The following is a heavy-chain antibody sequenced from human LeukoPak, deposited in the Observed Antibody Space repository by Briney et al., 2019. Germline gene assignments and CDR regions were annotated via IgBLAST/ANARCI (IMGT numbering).Heavy chain of an antibody. CDR3: TFESNSYGLGSFDY. D-gene: IGHD5-18*01. Sequence: PGGSLRLSCAASGFTFSNAWMSWVRQAPGKGLEWVGRIKSKTDGGTTDYAAPVKGRFTISRDDSKNTLYLQMNSLKTEDTAVYYCTFESNSYGLGSFDYWGQGTLVTVSS. V-gene: IGHV3-15*01. CDR2: IKSKTDGGTT. CDR1: GFTFSNAW. J-gene: IGHJ4*02.